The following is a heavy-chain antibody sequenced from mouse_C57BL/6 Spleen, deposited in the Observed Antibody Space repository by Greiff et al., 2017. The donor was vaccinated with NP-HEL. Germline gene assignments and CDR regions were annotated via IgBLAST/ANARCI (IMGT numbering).Heavy chain of an antibody. J-gene: IGHJ2*01. D-gene: IGHD2-3*01. CDR2: INSDDSST. CDR1: GFTFSDYY. Sequence: EVMLVESEGGLVQPGSSMKLSCTASGFTFSDYYMAWVRQVPEKGLEWVANINSDDSSTYYLDTLKSRFIISRDNAKNILYLQMSSLKSDDTATYYCARASDGYSHLDYWGQGTTLTVSS. V-gene: IGHV5-16*01. CDR3: ARASDGYSHLDY.